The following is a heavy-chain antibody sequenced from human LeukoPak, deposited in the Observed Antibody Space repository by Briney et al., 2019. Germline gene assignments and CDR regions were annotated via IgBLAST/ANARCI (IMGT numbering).Heavy chain of an antibody. J-gene: IGHJ4*02. Sequence: GGSLRLSCAASGFTFSSYGMHWVRQAPAKGLEWVAIIPYDGSNKYYADSVKGRFTISGDNSKNTLYLQMNSLRAEDTAVYYCAKSTTVTQRGYFDYWGQGTLVTVSS. V-gene: IGHV3-30*18. D-gene: IGHD4-17*01. CDR2: IPYDGSNK. CDR3: AKSTTVTQRGYFDY. CDR1: GFTFSSYG.